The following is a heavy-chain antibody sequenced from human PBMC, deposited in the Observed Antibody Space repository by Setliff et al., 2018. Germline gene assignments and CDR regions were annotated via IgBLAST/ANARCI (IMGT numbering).Heavy chain of an antibody. J-gene: IGHJ6*03. CDR2: IYDSGTT. V-gene: IGHV4-61*08. CDR1: GDFISNGGYY. D-gene: IGHD2-8*01. Sequence: PSETLSLTCTVSGDFISNGGYYWSWIRQHPGKGLEWIGYIYDSGTTNYNPSLKSRVTISVDTSKNQFSLKLSAVTAADTAVYFCAREDGPNYYYYYMDIWGKGTTVTVSS. CDR3: AREDGPNYYYYYMDI.